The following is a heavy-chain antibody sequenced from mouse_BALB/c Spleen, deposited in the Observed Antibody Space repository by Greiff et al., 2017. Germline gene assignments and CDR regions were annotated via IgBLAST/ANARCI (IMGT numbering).Heavy chain of an antibody. Sequence: EVMLVESGGGLVQPGGSRKLSCADSGFTFSSFGMHWVRQAPEKGLEWVAYISSGSSTIYYADTVKGRFTISRDNPKNTLFLQMTSLRSEDTAMYYCARDYGYGYAMDYWGQGTSVTVSS. CDR2: ISSGSSTI. D-gene: IGHD1-2*01. J-gene: IGHJ4*01. CDR3: ARDYGYGYAMDY. CDR1: GFTFSSFG. V-gene: IGHV5-17*02.